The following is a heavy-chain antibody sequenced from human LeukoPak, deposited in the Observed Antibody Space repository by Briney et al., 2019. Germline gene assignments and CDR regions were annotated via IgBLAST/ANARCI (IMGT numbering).Heavy chain of an antibody. V-gene: IGHV4-61*02. CDR2: IYTSGST. CDR3: ARVSIAVAYAFDY. D-gene: IGHD6-19*01. Sequence: SETLSLTCTVSGNSISSGDYYWSWIRQPAGKGLEWIGRIYTSGSTTYNPSLKSRVTISGDTSENQFSLKLSSVTAADTAVYYCARVSIAVAYAFDYWGQGTLVTVSS. CDR1: GNSISSGDYY. J-gene: IGHJ4*02.